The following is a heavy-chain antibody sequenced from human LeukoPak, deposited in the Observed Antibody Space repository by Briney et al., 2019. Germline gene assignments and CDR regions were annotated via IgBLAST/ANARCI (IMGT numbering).Heavy chain of an antibody. D-gene: IGHD4-17*01. CDR1: GFTFSSYA. V-gene: IGHV1-69*06. CDR3: ASYDYGEQEVTSLFDY. Sequence: GGSLRLSCAASGFTFSSYAISWVRQAPGQGLEWMGGIIPIFGTANYAQKFQGRVTITADKSTSTAYMELSSLRSEDTAVYYCASYDYGEQEVTSLFDYWGQGTLVTVSS. CDR2: IIPIFGTA. J-gene: IGHJ4*02.